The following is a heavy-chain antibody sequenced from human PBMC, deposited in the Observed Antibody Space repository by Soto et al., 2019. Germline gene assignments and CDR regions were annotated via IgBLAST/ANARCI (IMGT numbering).Heavy chain of an antibody. J-gene: IGHJ6*02. CDR3: TRLEYDVDV. CDR1: GFLLSVSA. D-gene: IGHD6-6*01. CDR2: IRNKANNYAT. V-gene: IGHV3-73*01. Sequence: GGSLRLSCEASGFLLSVSAVHWVRQASGKGLEWVGRIRNKANNYATAYAASVQGRFTVSRDDSKNTAYLQMNSLKTEDSAVYYCTRLEYDVDVWGQGTTVTVSS.